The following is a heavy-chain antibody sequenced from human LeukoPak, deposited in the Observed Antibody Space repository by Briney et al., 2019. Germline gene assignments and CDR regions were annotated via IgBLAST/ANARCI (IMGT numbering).Heavy chain of an antibody. CDR3: ARVGPGSGSHSNYYYYGMDV. V-gene: IGHV1-3*01. CDR2: INAGNGNT. Sequence: GASVKVSCKASGYTFTSYAMHWVRQAPGQRLEWMGWINAGNGNTKYSQKFQGRVTITRDTSASTAYMELSSLRSEDTAVYYCARVGPGSGSHSNYYYYGMDVWGQGTTVTVSS. J-gene: IGHJ6*02. D-gene: IGHD1-26*01. CDR1: GYTFTSYA.